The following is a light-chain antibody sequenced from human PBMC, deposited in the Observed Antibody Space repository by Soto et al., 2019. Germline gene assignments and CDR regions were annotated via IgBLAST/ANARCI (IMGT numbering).Light chain of an antibody. J-gene: IGLJ1*01. CDR3: CSYAGSSTSPYV. Sequence: QSALTQPASVSGSPGQSITISCTGTSSDVGSYNLVSWYQQHPGKAPKLMIYEVSKRPSGVSNRFSGSKSGNTASLTISGLQAEDEADYDCCSYAGSSTSPYVFGTGTQLTVL. CDR1: SSDVGSYNL. V-gene: IGLV2-23*02. CDR2: EVS.